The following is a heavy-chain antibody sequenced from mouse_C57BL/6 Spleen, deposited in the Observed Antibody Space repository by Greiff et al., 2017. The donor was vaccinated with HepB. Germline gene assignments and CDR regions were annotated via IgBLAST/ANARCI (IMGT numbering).Heavy chain of an antibody. CDR3: GSVGITPVVATDYFDY. D-gene: IGHD1-1*01. CDR1: GYTFTSYW. V-gene: IGHV1-72*01. CDR2: IDHNSGGT. J-gene: IGHJ2*01. Sequence: VQLQQPGAELVKPGASVKLSCKASGYTFTSYWMHWVKQRPGRGLEWIVRIDHNSGGTKYNEKFKSKATLTVDKPSSTAYMQLSSLTSDDSAVYCCGSVGITPVVATDYFDYWVHGITLT.